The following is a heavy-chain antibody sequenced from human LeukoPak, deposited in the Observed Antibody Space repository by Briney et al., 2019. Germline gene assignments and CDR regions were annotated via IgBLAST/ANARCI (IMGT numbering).Heavy chain of an antibody. CDR2: IYSGDRT. V-gene: IGHV3-66*01. D-gene: IGHD5-18*01. CDR1: GFSVNNLY. Sequence: GGSLRLSCAASGFSVNNLYMSWVRQAPGKGLEWVSVIYSGDRTYYADSVKGRFTISRDTSKNTVYLQTNSLRPEEKAVYYCARDGEYSYGYGFDYWGQGTLVTVSS. J-gene: IGHJ4*02. CDR3: ARDGEYSYGYGFDY.